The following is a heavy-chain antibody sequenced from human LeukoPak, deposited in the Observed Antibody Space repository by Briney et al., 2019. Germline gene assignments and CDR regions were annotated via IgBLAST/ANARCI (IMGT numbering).Heavy chain of an antibody. CDR2: ISWNSGSI. V-gene: IGHV3-9*01. Sequence: GRSLRLSCAASGFTFDDYAMHWVRQAPGKGLEWVSGISWNSGSIGYADSVKGRFTISRDNAKNSLYLQVNSLRAEDTALYYCAKGQYSSGWYAFDYWGQGTLVTVSS. CDR3: AKGQYSSGWYAFDY. J-gene: IGHJ4*02. D-gene: IGHD6-19*01. CDR1: GFTFDDYA.